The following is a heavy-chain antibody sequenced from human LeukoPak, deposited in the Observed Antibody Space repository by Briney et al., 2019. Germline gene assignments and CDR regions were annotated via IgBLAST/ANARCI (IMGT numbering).Heavy chain of an antibody. Sequence: PSETLSLTCTVSGGSISRYYWSWIRQPPGKGLEWIGYIYYSGSTNYNPSLKSRVTISVDTSKNQFSLKLSSVTAADTAVYYCARGPDSGSYPLWGQGTLVTVSS. J-gene: IGHJ4*02. CDR1: GGSISRYY. D-gene: IGHD1-26*01. CDR2: IYYSGST. V-gene: IGHV4-59*01. CDR3: ARGPDSGSYPL.